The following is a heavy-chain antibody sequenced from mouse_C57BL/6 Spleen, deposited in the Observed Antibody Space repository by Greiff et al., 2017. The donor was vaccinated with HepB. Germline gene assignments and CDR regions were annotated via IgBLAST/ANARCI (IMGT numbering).Heavy chain of an antibody. V-gene: IGHV5-4*01. Sequence: EVQRVESGGGLVKPGGSLKLSCAASGFTFSSYAMSWVRQTPEKRLEWVGTISDGGSYTYYPDNVKGRFTISRDNAKNNQYLQMSHLKSEDTAMYYCARGWSYAMDYWGQGTSVTVSS. CDR1: GFTFSSYA. CDR3: ARGWSYAMDY. D-gene: IGHD2-3*01. J-gene: IGHJ4*01. CDR2: ISDGGSYT.